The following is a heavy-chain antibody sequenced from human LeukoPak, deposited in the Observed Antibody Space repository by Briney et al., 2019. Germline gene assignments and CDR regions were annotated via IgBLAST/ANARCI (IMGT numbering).Heavy chain of an antibody. D-gene: IGHD2-21*01. J-gene: IGHJ4*02. CDR1: GFTFRSYS. V-gene: IGHV3-21*01. CDR2: ISTTSSYI. Sequence: GGSLRLSCAASGFTFRSYSMNWVRQAPGKGLEWVSSISTTSSYIDYADSVKGRFTISRDNAKNSLYLQMNSLRAEDTAVYYCARDPVVVGPHNRPSFDCWGQGTLVTVSS. CDR3: ARDPVVVGPHNRPSFDC.